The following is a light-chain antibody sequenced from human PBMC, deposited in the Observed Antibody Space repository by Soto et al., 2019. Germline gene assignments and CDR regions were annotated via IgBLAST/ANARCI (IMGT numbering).Light chain of an antibody. J-gene: IGKJ1*01. Sequence: DIQMTQSPSTLSASVGDRVTITCRASQSISSWLAWYQQKPGKAPKLLIYEASRLESGVPSRFSGSGSGTEFPLTISSLQPDDFATYYCQQYNTYSRTFGQGTEVEIK. V-gene: IGKV1-5*03. CDR3: QQYNTYSRT. CDR2: EAS. CDR1: QSISSW.